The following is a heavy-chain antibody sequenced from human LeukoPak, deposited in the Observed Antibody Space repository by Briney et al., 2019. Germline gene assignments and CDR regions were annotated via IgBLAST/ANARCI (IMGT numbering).Heavy chain of an antibody. V-gene: IGHV4-4*02. J-gene: IGHJ4*02. D-gene: IGHD3-3*01. CDR3: ASRGHSFGPYFDY. Sequence: KPSETLSLTCAVSDASINSNNWWSWVRQPPGKGLEWIGEIHHSGSTNYNPSLKSRVNISVDKSRNQFSLKLTSVTAADTAVYYCASRGHSFGPYFDYWGQGTLVTVSS. CDR2: IHHSGST. CDR1: DASINSNNW.